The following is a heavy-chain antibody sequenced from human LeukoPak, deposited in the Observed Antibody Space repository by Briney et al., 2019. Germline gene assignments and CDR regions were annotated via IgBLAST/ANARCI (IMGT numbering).Heavy chain of an antibody. CDR1: GYTFTGYY. J-gene: IGHJ4*02. D-gene: IGHD2-2*01. CDR3: ARSPAGVVVPAAADY. Sequence: ASVKVSCKASGYTFTGYYMHWVRQAPGQGREWMGWINPNSGATNYTKKCEGRFTMTRDTSISTAYMELSRMRSDDTAVYYCARSPAGVVVPAAADYWGQGTLVTVSS. V-gene: IGHV1-2*02. CDR2: INPNSGAT.